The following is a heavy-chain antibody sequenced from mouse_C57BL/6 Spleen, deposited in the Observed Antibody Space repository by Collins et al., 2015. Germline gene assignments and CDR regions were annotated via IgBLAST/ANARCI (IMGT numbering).Heavy chain of an antibody. CDR1: GYTFTDYY. CDR2: INPNNGGT. D-gene: IGHD1-1*01. Sequence: EVQLQQSGPELVKPGASVKISCKASGYTFTDYYMNWVKQSHGKSLEWIGDINPNNGGTSYNQKFKGKATLTVDKSSSTAYMELRSLTSEDSAVYYCARREVYGYYYAMDYWGQGTSVTVSS. J-gene: IGHJ4*01. CDR3: ARREVYGYYYAMDY. V-gene: IGHV1-26*01.